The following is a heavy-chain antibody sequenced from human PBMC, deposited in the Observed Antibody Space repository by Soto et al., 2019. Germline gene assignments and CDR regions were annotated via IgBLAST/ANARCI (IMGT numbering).Heavy chain of an antibody. Sequence: EVQLVESGGGLVQPGGSLRLSCAASGFTFSSYDMHWVRQATGKGLEWVSGITAHGDGTFYADSVKGRFSISRDRSKNTVYLQISSLRADDTAMYYCARRGDSSGTYYFDYWGQGTLVTVSS. V-gene: IGHV3-13*01. CDR3: ARRGDSSGTYYFDY. D-gene: IGHD3-22*01. CDR2: ITAHGDGT. CDR1: GFTFSSYD. J-gene: IGHJ4*02.